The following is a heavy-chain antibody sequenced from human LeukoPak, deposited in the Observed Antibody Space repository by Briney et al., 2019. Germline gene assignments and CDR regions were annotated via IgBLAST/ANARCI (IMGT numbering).Heavy chain of an antibody. CDR3: AKARGTTVTTLIGGA. Sequence: GGSLRLSCAASGFTFDDYAMHWVRHAPGKGLEWVSGISWNSGSIGYADSVKGRFTISRDNAKNSLYLQMNSLRAEDTALYYCAKARGTTVTTLIGGAWGQGTMVTVSS. V-gene: IGHV3-9*01. J-gene: IGHJ3*01. D-gene: IGHD4-17*01. CDR1: GFTFDDYA. CDR2: ISWNSGSI.